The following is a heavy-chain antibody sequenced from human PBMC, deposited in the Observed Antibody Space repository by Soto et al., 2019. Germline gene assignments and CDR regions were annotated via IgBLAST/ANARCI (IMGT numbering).Heavy chain of an antibody. V-gene: IGHV3-11*01. CDR2: ISSSGSTI. D-gene: IGHD2-21*01. Sequence: PGGSLRLSCAAAGFPFSDYYMSWIRQDPGKGLEWVSYISSSGSTIYYADSVKGRFTISRDNAKNSLYLQMNSLRAEDTAVYYCARVGVIAGRAFDIWGQGTMVTVSS. J-gene: IGHJ3*02. CDR3: ARVGVIAGRAFDI. CDR1: GFPFSDYY.